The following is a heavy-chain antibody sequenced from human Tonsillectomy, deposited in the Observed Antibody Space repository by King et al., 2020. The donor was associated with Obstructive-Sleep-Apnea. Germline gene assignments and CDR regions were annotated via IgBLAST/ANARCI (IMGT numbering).Heavy chain of an antibody. CDR1: GFTFSSSW. CDR3: ARDLYCSTIDCYQGSGVFDY. J-gene: IGHJ4*02. Sequence: EVQLVESGGGLVQPGGSLRISCAASGFTFSSSWMSWVRQAPGKGLEWVANIKQDGSEKYYVDSVTGRFTISRDNAKNSLYLQMNSLRAEDTAVYYCARDLYCSTIDCYQGSGVFDYWGQGSLVTVSS. D-gene: IGHD2-2*01. V-gene: IGHV3-7*03. CDR2: IKQDGSEK.